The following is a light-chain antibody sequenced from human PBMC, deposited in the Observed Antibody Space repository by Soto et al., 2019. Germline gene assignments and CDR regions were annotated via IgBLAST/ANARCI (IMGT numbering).Light chain of an antibody. CDR1: QGIRSY. Sequence: DIQLTQSPSFLSPSVGDRVTITCRASQGIRSYLAWYQQKPGKAPKLLIYAASTLQSGVPARFNGSGSGTEFPLTISSLQPEDFATYYCQQLNRYPYTFGQGTKLEIK. V-gene: IGKV1-9*01. CDR2: AAS. CDR3: QQLNRYPYT. J-gene: IGKJ2*01.